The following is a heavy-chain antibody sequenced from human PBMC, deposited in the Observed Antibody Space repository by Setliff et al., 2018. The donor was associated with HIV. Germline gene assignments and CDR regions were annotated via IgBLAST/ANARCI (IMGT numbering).Heavy chain of an antibody. CDR3: VQGGSSSGWGSF. Sequence: GGSLRLSCAASGFTFSNYVMSWVRQTPGKGLEWVSVISSSGGRTYHADSVKGRFTISRDNSKNSLYLQMNSLRAEDTAVYFCVQGGSSSGWGSFWGQGTLVTVSS. V-gene: IGHV3-23*01. D-gene: IGHD6-25*01. CDR1: GFTFSNYV. CDR2: ISSSGGRT. J-gene: IGHJ4*02.